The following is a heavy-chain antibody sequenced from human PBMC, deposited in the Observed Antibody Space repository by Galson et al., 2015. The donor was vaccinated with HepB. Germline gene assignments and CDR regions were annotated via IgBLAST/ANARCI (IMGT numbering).Heavy chain of an antibody. CDR2: ISYDGTTK. J-gene: IGHJ5*02. D-gene: IGHD6-13*01. CDR1: GFTFSSYG. CDR3: ARTPGATGNWFDP. V-gene: IGHV3-30*03. Sequence: SLRLSCAASGFTFSSYGMHWVRQAPGKGLEWVAVISYDGTTKYYADSVKGRFTISRDKSKNTLFLQMNSLRAEDTAVYYCARTPGATGNWFDPWGQGTLVTVSS.